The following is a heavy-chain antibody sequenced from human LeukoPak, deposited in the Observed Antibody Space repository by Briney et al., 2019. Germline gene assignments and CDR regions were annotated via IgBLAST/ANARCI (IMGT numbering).Heavy chain of an antibody. CDR1: GYTFTSYY. D-gene: IGHD6-13*01. CDR2: INPSGGST. V-gene: IGHV1-46*01. J-gene: IGHJ4*01. CDR3: ARDHSKQLILGYFAY. Sequence: ASVKVSCKASGYTFTSYYMHWVRQAPGQGLEWMGIINPSGGSTSYAQKLQGRVTMPRDTSTSTVYMELSSLRSEDTAVYYCARDHSKQLILGYFAYCSQGTLVT.